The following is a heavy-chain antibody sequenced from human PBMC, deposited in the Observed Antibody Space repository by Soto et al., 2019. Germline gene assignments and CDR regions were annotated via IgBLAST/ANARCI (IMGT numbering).Heavy chain of an antibody. Sequence: GGSLRLSCTGSGFTFGDYAMSWVRRAPGKGLEWVGFIRSKAYGRTTAWAASVRGRFTFSSDESKRIAYLQMNSLKTEDTCVYWCTRGFRPYGMDVWGQGTTVTVSS. V-gene: IGHV3-49*04. CDR2: IRSKAYGRTT. CDR1: GFTFGDYA. D-gene: IGHD6-6*01. CDR3: TRGFRPYGMDV. J-gene: IGHJ6*02.